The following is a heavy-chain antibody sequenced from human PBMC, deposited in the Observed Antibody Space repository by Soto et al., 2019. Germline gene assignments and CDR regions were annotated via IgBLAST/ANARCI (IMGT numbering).Heavy chain of an antibody. CDR1: GGSISSYY. Sequence: SETLSLTCSVSGGSISSYYWSWIRQPPGKGLEWIAYIYYSGTSYNPSLKSRVSISVDTSKNQFSLKLSSVTAADTAVYYCARVEDYYDSSGYYVWGQGTLVTVSS. V-gene: IGHV4-59*08. D-gene: IGHD3-22*01. CDR3: ARVEDYYDSSGYYV. J-gene: IGHJ4*02. CDR2: IYYSGT.